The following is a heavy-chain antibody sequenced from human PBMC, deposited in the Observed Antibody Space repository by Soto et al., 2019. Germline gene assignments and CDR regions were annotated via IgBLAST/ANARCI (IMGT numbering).Heavy chain of an antibody. CDR2: ISAYNGNT. Sequence: QLVQSGAEVKKPGASVKVSCKASGYTFTSYGISWVRQAPGQGLEWMGWISAYNGNTNYAQKLQGRVTMTTDTSPSTADMELRSLRSDDTAVYYCVVAAQPYYFDYWGQGTLVTVSS. CDR1: GYTFTSYG. J-gene: IGHJ4*02. V-gene: IGHV1-18*01. CDR3: VVAAQPYYFDY. D-gene: IGHD2-15*01.